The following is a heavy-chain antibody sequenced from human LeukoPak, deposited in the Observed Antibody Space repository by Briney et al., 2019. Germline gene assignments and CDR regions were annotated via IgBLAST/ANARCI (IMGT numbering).Heavy chain of an antibody. D-gene: IGHD6-19*01. V-gene: IGHV3-74*01. Sequence: GGSLRLSCAASGFTFSKYWMLWVRQAPEKGLESVSRINTDGTVTTYADSVKGRFTVSRDNADNTMFLQMNSVRDEDTAVYYCATKQWLAPPPDSWGQGTPVTVSS. J-gene: IGHJ4*02. CDR3: ATKQWLAPPPDS. CDR1: GFTFSKYW. CDR2: INTDGTVT.